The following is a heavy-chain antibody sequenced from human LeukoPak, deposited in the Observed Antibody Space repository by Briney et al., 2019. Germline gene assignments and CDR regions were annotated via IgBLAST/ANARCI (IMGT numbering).Heavy chain of an antibody. D-gene: IGHD5-12*01. CDR2: IIGSSGST. CDR1: GFTFSYYA. J-gene: IGHJ4*02. V-gene: IGHV3-23*01. CDR3: AKGGYDYVEIAYFDY. Sequence: GGSLRLSCAASGFTFSYYAMSWVRQAPGKGLEWVSVIIGSSGSTFYADSVKGRFTIFRDNSKNTLYLQMNSLRAEDTAVYYCAKGGYDYVEIAYFDYWGQGTLVTVSS.